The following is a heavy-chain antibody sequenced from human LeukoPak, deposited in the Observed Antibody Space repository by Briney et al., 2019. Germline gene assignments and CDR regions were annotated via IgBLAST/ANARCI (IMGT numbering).Heavy chain of an antibody. CDR3: ARDRSGSYREYGMDV. CDR2: ISSSSSYI. J-gene: IGHJ6*02. Sequence: GGSLRLSCAASGFTFSSYAMNWVRQAPGKGLEWVSSISSSSSYIYYADSVKGRFTISRDNAKNSLYLQMNSLRAEDTAVYYCARDRSGSYREYGMDVWGQGTTVTVSS. V-gene: IGHV3-21*01. D-gene: IGHD1-26*01. CDR1: GFTFSSYA.